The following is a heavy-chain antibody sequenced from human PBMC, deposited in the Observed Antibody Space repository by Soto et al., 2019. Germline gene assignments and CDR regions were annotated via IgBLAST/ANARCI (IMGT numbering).Heavy chain of an antibody. D-gene: IGHD6-13*01. Sequence: QVQLVQSGAEVKKPGSSVKVSCKASGGTFSSYAISWVRQAPGQGLEWMGGIIPIFGTANYAQKFQGRVTITADESTSTAYMELSSLRSEGTAVYYCAILLKAAAGTRWNGMDVWGQGTTVTVSS. CDR1: GGTFSSYA. CDR2: IIPIFGTA. CDR3: AILLKAAAGTRWNGMDV. V-gene: IGHV1-69*01. J-gene: IGHJ6*02.